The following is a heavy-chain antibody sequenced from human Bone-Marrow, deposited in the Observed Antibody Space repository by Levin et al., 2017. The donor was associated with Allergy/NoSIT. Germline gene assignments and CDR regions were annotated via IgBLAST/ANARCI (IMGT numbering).Heavy chain of an antibody. CDR3: ARSQGRSGWSYYYYGMDV. V-gene: IGHV3-21*06. Sequence: GGSLRLSCRGSGFDFNTHDMNWVRQAPGQGLEWVSSISGNSHYVYYADSVKGRFSISRDDAKNSMFLHMNSLRVEDTAVDYCARSQGRSGWSYYYYGMDVWGRGTTLTVSS. J-gene: IGHJ6*02. CDR1: GFDFNTHD. CDR2: ISGNSHYV. D-gene: IGHD6-19*01.